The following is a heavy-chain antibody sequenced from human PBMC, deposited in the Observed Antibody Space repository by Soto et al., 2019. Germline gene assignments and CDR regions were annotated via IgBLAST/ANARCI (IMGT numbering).Heavy chain of an antibody. D-gene: IGHD2-2*01. CDR3: ARANCISTSCYYYYGMDV. CDR1: GGTFSSYA. J-gene: IGHJ6*02. CDR2: IIPIFGTA. Sequence: QVQLVQSGAEVKKPGSSVKVSCKASGGTFSSYAISWVRQVPGQGLEWMGGIIPIFGTANYAQKFQGRVTITADESTSTAYMELSSLRSEDTAVYYCARANCISTSCYYYYGMDVWGQGTTVTVSS. V-gene: IGHV1-69*12.